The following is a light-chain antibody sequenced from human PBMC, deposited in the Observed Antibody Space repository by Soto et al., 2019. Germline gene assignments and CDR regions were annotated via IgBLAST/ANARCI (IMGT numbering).Light chain of an antibody. CDR1: SSNSGSNT. V-gene: IGLV1-44*01. Sequence: QSVLTQPPSASGTPGQRVTISCSGSSSNSGSNTVNWYQQLPGTAPKLLIYNTKQRPSGVPDRFSGTQSGTSASLAISGLQSEDEADYYCAAWDGTLNGYVFGTGTKVNV. CDR2: NTK. CDR3: AAWDGTLNGYV. J-gene: IGLJ1*01.